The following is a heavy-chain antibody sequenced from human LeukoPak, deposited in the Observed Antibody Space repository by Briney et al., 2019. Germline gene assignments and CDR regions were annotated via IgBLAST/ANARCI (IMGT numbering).Heavy chain of an antibody. D-gene: IGHD1-26*01. Sequence: PGRSLRLSCAASGFTFSSYGMHWVRQAPGKGLEWVAVISYDGSNKYYADSVKGRFTIPRDNSKNTLYLQMNSLRAEDTAVYYCAKDSGGSYNNWFDPWGQGTLVTVSS. CDR1: GFTFSSYG. CDR2: ISYDGSNK. CDR3: AKDSGGSYNNWFDP. J-gene: IGHJ5*02. V-gene: IGHV3-30*18.